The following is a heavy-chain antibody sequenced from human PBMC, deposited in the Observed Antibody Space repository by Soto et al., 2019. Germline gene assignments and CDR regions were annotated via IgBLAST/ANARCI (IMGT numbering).Heavy chain of an antibody. CDR2: IYPGDSDT. D-gene: IGHD5-18*01. V-gene: IGHV5-51*01. Sequence: ELQLVQSGAEVKKPGESLKISCKGSGYRFSNYWIGWVRQMPGKGLEWMGIIYPGDSDTRYSPSFQGQVTISADKSISTAYLQWNSLKASDTAMYYCARRGGTAMSTNWFDPWGQGTLVTVSS. CDR1: GYRFSNYW. CDR3: ARRGGTAMSTNWFDP. J-gene: IGHJ5*02.